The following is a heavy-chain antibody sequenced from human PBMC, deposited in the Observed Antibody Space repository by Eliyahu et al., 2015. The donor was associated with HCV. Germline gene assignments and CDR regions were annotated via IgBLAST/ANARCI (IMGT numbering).Heavy chain of an antibody. D-gene: IGHD1-14*01. V-gene: IGHV3-23*01. J-gene: IGHJ3*02. Sequence: EVQLLESGGGLVQPGGSLRLSCAASGFXFSNYAMSWVRQAPGKGLERVSGISDNGAGTHYVDSVKGRFIISRDNSKSTLYLQMNSLRVEDTALYYCAKGTIPLSAFDMWGQGTMVTVSS. CDR1: GFXFSNYA. CDR3: AKGTIPLSAFDM. CDR2: ISDNGAGT.